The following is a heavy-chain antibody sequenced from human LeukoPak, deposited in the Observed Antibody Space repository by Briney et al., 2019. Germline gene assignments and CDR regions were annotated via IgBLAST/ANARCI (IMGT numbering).Heavy chain of an antibody. V-gene: IGHV4-38-2*02. Sequence: SSETLSLTCTVSGYSISSGYYWGWIRQPPGKGLEWIGSIYHSGSTYYNPSLKSRVTISVDTSKNQFSLKLSSVTAADTAVYYCARERAAAGTTDFQHWGQGTLVTVSS. J-gene: IGHJ1*01. CDR1: GYSISSGYY. CDR2: IYHSGST. CDR3: ARERAAAGTTDFQH. D-gene: IGHD6-13*01.